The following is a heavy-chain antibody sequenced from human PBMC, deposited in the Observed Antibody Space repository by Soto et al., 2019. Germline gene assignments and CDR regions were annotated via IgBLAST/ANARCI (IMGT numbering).Heavy chain of an antibody. J-gene: IGHJ4*02. D-gene: IGHD2-2*01. CDR3: AKDGCSSTSCPTDY. CDR2: ISGSGGST. CDR1: GCTFRSYA. V-gene: IGHV3-23*01. Sequence: PWGSMRLSCTASGCTFRSYAGSWVRQAPGKGLEWVSAISGSGGSTYYADSVKGRFTISRDNSKNTLYLQMNSLRAEDTAVYYCAKDGCSSTSCPTDYWGQGTLVTVSS.